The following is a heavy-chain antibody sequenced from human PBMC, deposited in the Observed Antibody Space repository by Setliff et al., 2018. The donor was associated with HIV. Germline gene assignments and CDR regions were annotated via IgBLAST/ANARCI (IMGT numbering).Heavy chain of an antibody. CDR2: IYPGDSDT. CDR3: AGSPRVYDSSGYYYVLDSFDI. D-gene: IGHD3-22*01. V-gene: IGHV5-51*01. Sequence: GESLKISCKGSGYSFTSYWSGWVRQMTGKGLEWMGIIYPGDSDTRYSPSFQGQVTITADKSISTAYLQWSSLKASDTAMYYGAGSPRVYDSSGYYYVLDSFDIWGQGTMVTVSS. J-gene: IGHJ3*02. CDR1: GYSFTSYW.